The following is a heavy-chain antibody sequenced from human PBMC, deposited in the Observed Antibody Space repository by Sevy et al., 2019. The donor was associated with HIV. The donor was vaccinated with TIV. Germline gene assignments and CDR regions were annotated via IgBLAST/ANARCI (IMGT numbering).Heavy chain of an antibody. Sequence: SETLSLTCTVSGGSISSGGYYWSWIRQHPGKGLEWIGYIYYSGSTYYNPSLNSRVTISVDTSKNQFSLKLSSVTAADTAVYYCASGITMVRGLGVYYYYMAVWGKGTTVTVSS. CDR2: IYYSGST. D-gene: IGHD3-10*01. CDR3: ASGITMVRGLGVYYYYMAV. V-gene: IGHV4-31*03. CDR1: GGSISSGGYY. J-gene: IGHJ6*03.